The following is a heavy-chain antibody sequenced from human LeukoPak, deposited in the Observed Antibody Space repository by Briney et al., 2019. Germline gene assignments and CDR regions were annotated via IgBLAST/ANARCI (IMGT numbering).Heavy chain of an antibody. CDR1: GFTFGEYA. D-gene: IGHD6-13*01. CDR3: SRGTWYGDAFDH. V-gene: IGHV3-49*03. CDR2: IKSKINGGTT. Sequence: GGSLRLSCTASGFTFGEYALSWFRQAPGKGLQWVGFIKSKINGGTTQYAASVEGRFTISSDDSKGLAYLQMNSLKTEDTAVYYCSRGTWYGDAFDHWGQGTLVTVSS. J-gene: IGHJ4*02.